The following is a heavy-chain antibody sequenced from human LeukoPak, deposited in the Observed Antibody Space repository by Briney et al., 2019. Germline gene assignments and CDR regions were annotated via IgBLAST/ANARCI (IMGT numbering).Heavy chain of an antibody. CDR1: GYTFTSYY. D-gene: IGHD3-10*01. V-gene: IGHV1-46*01. CDR3: ARVLLWFGEWGEKGDAFDI. J-gene: IGHJ3*02. Sequence: GASVTVSCKASGYTFTSYYMRWVRQAPGQGLEWMGIINPSGGSTSYAQKFQGRVTMTRDMSTSTVYMELSSLRSEDTAVYYCARVLLWFGEWGEKGDAFDIWGQGTMVTVSS. CDR2: INPSGGST.